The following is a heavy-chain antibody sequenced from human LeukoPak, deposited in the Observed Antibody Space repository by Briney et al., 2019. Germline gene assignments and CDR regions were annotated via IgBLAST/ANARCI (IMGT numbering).Heavy chain of an antibody. CDR3: TRGTSGRRHN. Sequence: ASVKVSCKAAGYTFTSCDINWVRQATGQGLEWMGWMNPNSGNTGYGQSFQGRITMTRDISIGTAYMELSNLTSEDTAIYYCTRGTSGRRHNWGKGTLVTVSA. V-gene: IGHV1-8*01. CDR2: MNPNSGNT. D-gene: IGHD5-12*01. J-gene: IGHJ4*02. CDR1: GYTFTSCD.